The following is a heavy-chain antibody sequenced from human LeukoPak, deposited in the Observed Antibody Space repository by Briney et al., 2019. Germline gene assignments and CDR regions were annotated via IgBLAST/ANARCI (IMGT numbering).Heavy chain of an antibody. D-gene: IGHD3-10*01. V-gene: IGHV4-39*01. CDR3: ARQDRYYYGSGSYYNCAFDI. CDR1: GGSISSSSYY. Sequence: SETLSLTCTVSGGSISSSSYYWGWIRQPPGKGLEWIGSIYYSGSTYYNPSHKSRVTISVDTSKNQFSLKLSSVTAADTAVYYCARQDRYYYGSGSYYNCAFDIWGQGTMVTVSS. J-gene: IGHJ3*02. CDR2: IYYSGST.